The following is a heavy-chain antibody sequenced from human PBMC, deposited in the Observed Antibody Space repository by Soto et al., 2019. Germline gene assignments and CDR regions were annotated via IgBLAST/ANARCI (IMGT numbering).Heavy chain of an antibody. J-gene: IGHJ5*02. D-gene: IGHD2-15*01. Sequence: QVPLVQSGAEVKKPGASVKVSCKASGYTFTSYGISWVRQAPGQGLEWMGWISAYNGNTNYAQKLQGRVTMTTDTSTSTAYMELRSLRSDDTAVYYCARRPPIAATQISDWFDPWGQGTLVTVSS. CDR3: ARRPPIAATQISDWFDP. CDR2: ISAYNGNT. V-gene: IGHV1-18*01. CDR1: GYTFTSYG.